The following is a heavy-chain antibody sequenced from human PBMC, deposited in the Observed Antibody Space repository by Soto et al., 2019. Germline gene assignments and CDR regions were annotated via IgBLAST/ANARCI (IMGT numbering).Heavy chain of an antibody. CDR3: TTPHCSSTSCYHYYYGMDV. J-gene: IGHJ6*02. D-gene: IGHD2-2*01. Sequence: GGSLRLSCAASGFTFSNAWMNWVRQAPGKGLEWVGRIKSKTDGGTTDYAAPVKGRFTISRDDSKNTLYLQMNSLKTEDTAVYYCTTPHCSSTSCYHYYYGMDVWGQGTTVTVSS. V-gene: IGHV3-15*07. CDR1: GFTFSNAW. CDR2: IKSKTDGGTT.